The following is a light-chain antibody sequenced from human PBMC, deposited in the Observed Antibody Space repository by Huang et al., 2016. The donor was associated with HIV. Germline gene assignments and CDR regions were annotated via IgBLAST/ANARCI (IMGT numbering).Light chain of an antibody. Sequence: EVVLTQYPATLSLSPGERATLPCRASQSVSTYVSWYQQKPGQAPRLLIFEASHRATGIPARFSGSGSGTDFTLTISSLGPEDLAVYYCHQRATWPCTFGQGTSLQIK. V-gene: IGKV3-11*01. J-gene: IGKJ2*02. CDR3: HQRATWPCT. CDR1: QSVSTY. CDR2: EAS.